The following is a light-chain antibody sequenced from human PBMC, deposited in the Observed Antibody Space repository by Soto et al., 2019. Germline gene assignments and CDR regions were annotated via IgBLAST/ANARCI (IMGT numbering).Light chain of an antibody. Sequence: IVMTQSPATLSVSPGEGATLSCRASQSVSSNLAWYQQKPGQAPRLLIYGASTRATGIPASFSGSGSGPDFTLTISSLQSEDFAVYYCQQYNKWPLTFGGGTKVEIK. J-gene: IGKJ4*01. V-gene: IGKV3-15*01. CDR2: GAS. CDR1: QSVSSN. CDR3: QQYNKWPLT.